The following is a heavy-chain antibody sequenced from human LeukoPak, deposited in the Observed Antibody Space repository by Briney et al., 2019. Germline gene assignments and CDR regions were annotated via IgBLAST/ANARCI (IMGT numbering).Heavy chain of an antibody. CDR3: ARPNYDSSGYSPEGAFDI. CDR2: IYYSGST. J-gene: IGHJ3*02. V-gene: IGHV4-39*01. CDR1: GGSISSSSYY. Sequence: SETLSLTCTVSGGSISSSSYYWGWIRQPPGKGLEWIGSIYYSGSTYYNPSLKSRVTISVDTSKNQFSPQLSSVTAADTAVYYCARPNYDSSGYSPEGAFDIWGQGTMVTVSS. D-gene: IGHD3-22*01.